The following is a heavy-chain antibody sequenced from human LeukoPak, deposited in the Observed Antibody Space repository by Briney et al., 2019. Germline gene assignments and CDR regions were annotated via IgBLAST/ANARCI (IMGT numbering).Heavy chain of an antibody. CDR3: ARAEDDAFDI. Sequence: GSLRLSCAASGFTFSSYAMSWIRQPPGKGLEWIGEINHSGSTNYNPSLKSRVTISVDTSKNQFSLKLSSVTAADTAVYYCARAEDDAFDIWGQGTMVTVSS. CDR1: GFTFSSYA. J-gene: IGHJ3*02. CDR2: INHSGST. V-gene: IGHV4-34*01.